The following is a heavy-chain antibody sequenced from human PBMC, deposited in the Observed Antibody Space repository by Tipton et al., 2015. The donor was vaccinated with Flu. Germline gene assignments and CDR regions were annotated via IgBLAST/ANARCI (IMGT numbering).Heavy chain of an antibody. D-gene: IGHD1-26*01. CDR1: GGSISSYY. CDR2: IYYSGST. V-gene: IGHV4-59*08. CDR3: ARYGGSYPNWFDP. Sequence: TLSLTCTVSGGSISSYYWSWIRQPPGKGLEWIGYIYYSGSTNYNPSLKSRVTISVDTSKNQFSLKLSSVTAADTAVYYCARYGGSYPNWFDPWGQGTLVTVSS. J-gene: IGHJ5*02.